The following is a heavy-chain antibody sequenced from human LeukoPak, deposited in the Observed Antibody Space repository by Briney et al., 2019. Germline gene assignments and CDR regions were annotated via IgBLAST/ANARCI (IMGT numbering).Heavy chain of an antibody. V-gene: IGHV3-23*01. Sequence: SGGSLTLSCAASGFTFSSHAMSWVRQAPGKGLEWGSAISGSGGSAYYADSVKGRFTISSNNSKNTLYLQMNSLRADDTAVYYCAKEVALDYGDSGGFDYWGQGTLATVSS. J-gene: IGHJ4*02. CDR2: ISGSGGSA. D-gene: IGHD4-17*01. CDR3: AKEVALDYGDSGGFDY. CDR1: GFTFSSHA.